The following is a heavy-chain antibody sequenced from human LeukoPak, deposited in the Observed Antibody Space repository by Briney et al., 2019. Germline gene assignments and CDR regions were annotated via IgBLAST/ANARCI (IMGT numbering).Heavy chain of an antibody. Sequence: PGGSLRRSCAASGFTFSGYSMNWVRQAPGKGLEWLSYISSSSTIYYADSVKGRITISRDNAKNSLYLQMNSLRAEDTALYYCARVRGSYASDYWGQGTLVTVSS. CDR2: ISSSSTI. V-gene: IGHV3-48*01. J-gene: IGHJ4*02. CDR3: ARVRGSYASDY. CDR1: GFTFSGYS. D-gene: IGHD3-16*01.